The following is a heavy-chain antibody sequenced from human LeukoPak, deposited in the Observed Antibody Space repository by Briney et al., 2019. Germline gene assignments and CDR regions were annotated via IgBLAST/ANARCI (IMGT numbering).Heavy chain of an antibody. Sequence: ASVKVSCKTSGYSFNSHHVHWVRQAPGQGLEWMGINFSHDGSTSNTEKFQGRVTMIRDTPTSTVYMELSSLRSEDTAVYYCARDSGSFRYDMDVWGQGTTVIVSS. V-gene: IGHV1-46*02. D-gene: IGHD3-10*01. CDR1: GYSFNSHH. CDR2: NFSHDGST. J-gene: IGHJ6*02. CDR3: ARDSGSFRYDMDV.